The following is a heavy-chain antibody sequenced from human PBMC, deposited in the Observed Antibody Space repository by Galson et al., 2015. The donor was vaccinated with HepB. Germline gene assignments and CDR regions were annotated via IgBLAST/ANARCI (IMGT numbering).Heavy chain of an antibody. V-gene: IGHV6-1*01. Sequence: CAISGDSVSSNTAAWNWIRQSPSRGLEWLGRTYYRAKWYQDYAVSVKSRMTINSDISKNQFSLHLNSVTPEDTAVYYCARVRTRRPPHYYYGLDVWGQGTTVTVSS. J-gene: IGHJ6*02. CDR3: ARVRTRRPPHYYYGLDV. CDR1: GDSVSSNTAA. CDR2: TYYRAKWYQ.